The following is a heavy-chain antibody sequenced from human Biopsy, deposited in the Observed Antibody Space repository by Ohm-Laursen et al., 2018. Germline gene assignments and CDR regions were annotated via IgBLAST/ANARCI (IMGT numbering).Heavy chain of an antibody. J-gene: IGHJ4*02. Sequence: SLRLSCAASRFTFEDYAMHWVRLTPGKGLEWVSGIDWNRGSIAYGDSVKGRFTISRDNGKKFLYLQMSSLRVEDTVLYFCAKDKGAHINYGDLYYFESWGPGTMVTVSA. CDR2: IDWNRGSI. V-gene: IGHV3-9*01. CDR3: AKDKGAHINYGDLYYFES. D-gene: IGHD3-10*01. CDR1: RFTFEDYA.